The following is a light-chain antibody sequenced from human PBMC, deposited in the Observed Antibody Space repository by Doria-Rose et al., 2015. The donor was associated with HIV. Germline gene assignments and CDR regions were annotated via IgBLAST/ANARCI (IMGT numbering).Light chain of an antibody. J-gene: IGLJ1*01. CDR1: SNDVGGYDY. CDR2: EVS. CDR3: TSYAGSSVPDV. V-gene: IGLV2-14*01. Sequence: VSGSPGQSITISCTGNSNDVGGYDYVSWYQQHPGKAPKLMIYEVSNRPSGVSNRFSGSKSGNTASLTIDGLQADDEADYYCTSYAGSSVPDVFGTGTKVTVL.